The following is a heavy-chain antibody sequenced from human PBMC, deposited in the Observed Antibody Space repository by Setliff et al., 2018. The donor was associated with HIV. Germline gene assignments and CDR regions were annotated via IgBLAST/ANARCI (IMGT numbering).Heavy chain of an antibody. CDR3: AKDFQWSTVNTPLNYQYGMDV. D-gene: IGHD4-17*01. CDR1: GFSFRNSFYN. Sequence: PSETLSLTCNVSGFSFRNSFYNWGWIRQPPGKGLEWVSSISSSSSYIYYADSVKGRFTISRDNAKNSLYLQMNNLRPEDTAVYYCAKDFQWSTVNTPLNYQYGMDVWGQGTTVTVSS. V-gene: IGHV3-21*01. CDR2: ISSSSSYI. J-gene: IGHJ6*02.